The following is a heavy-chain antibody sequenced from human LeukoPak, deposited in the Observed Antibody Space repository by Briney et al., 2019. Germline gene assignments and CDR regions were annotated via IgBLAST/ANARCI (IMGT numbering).Heavy chain of an antibody. Sequence: GGSLRLSCAASGFTFSDYYMSWIRQAPGKGLEWVLYISSSGSTIYYADSVKGRFTISRDNAKNSLYLQMNSLRAEDTAVYYCARSVYDIMTGYYGALDYWGQGTLVTVSS. V-gene: IGHV3-11*04. J-gene: IGHJ4*02. CDR2: ISSSGSTI. CDR3: ARSVYDIMTGYYGALDY. D-gene: IGHD3-9*01. CDR1: GFTFSDYY.